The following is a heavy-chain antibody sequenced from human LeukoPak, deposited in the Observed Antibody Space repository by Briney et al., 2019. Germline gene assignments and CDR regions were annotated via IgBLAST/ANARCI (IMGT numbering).Heavy chain of an antibody. V-gene: IGHV1-3*01. CDR2: INAGNGNT. CDR3: ARAPGIAVAGTQFDY. Sequence: ASVKVSCKASGYTFTSYAMHWVRQAPGQRLEWMGWINAGNGNTKYSQEFQGRVTITRDTSASTAYMELSSLRSEDTAMYYCARAPGIAVAGTQFDYWGQGTLVTVSS. CDR1: GYTFTSYA. J-gene: IGHJ4*02. D-gene: IGHD6-19*01.